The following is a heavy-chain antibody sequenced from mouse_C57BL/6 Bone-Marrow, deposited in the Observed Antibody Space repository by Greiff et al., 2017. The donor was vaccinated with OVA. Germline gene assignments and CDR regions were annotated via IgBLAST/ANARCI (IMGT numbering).Heavy chain of an antibody. CDR2: ISSGGDYI. CDR3: TRLLDAMDY. D-gene: IGHD2-1*01. J-gene: IGHJ4*01. CDR1: GFTFSSYA. V-gene: IGHV5-9-1*02. Sequence: EVQRVESGAGLVKPGGSLKLSCAASGFTFSSYAMSWVRQTPEKRLEWVAYISSGGDYIYYADTVKGRFTISRDNARNTLYLQMSSLKAEDTAMYYCTRLLDAMDYWGQGTSVTVSS.